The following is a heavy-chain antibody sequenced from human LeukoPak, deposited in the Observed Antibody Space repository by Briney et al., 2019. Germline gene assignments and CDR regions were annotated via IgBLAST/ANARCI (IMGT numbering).Heavy chain of an antibody. CDR2: ISYDGSNK. CDR3: AKDQDYYDSSGLPSDY. V-gene: IGHV3-30*18. Sequence: PGGSLRLSCAASGFTFSSYGMHWVRQAPGKGLEWVAVISYDGSNKYYADSVKGRFTISRDNSKNTLYLQMNSLRAEDTAVYYCAKDQDYYDSSGLPSDYWGQGTLVTVSS. J-gene: IGHJ4*02. CDR1: GFTFSSYG. D-gene: IGHD3-22*01.